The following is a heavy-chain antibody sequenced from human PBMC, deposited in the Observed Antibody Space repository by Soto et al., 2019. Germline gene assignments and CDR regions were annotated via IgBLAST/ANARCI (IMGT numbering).Heavy chain of an antibody. CDR3: AGEPTGNVGNGKYSSYGMGV. CDR2: IIPIFGPA. D-gene: IGHD2-8*01. CDR1: GGTLSSYA. Sequence: QVQLVPYGAEVKKPGSSVKVSCKASGGTLSSYAINWVRQAPGQGLECLGRIIPIFGPANYAQKFQSRVTITSDESTNTVYMEQSSLKSVDTAVYYCAGEPTGNVGNGKYSSYGMGVWGHGTKVTVSS. J-gene: IGHJ6*02. V-gene: IGHV1-69*05.